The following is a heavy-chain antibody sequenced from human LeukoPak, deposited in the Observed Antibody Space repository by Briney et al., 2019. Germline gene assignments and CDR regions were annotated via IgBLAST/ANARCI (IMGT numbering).Heavy chain of an antibody. V-gene: IGHV5-51*01. CDR2: IYPGDSDT. D-gene: IGHD2-2*01. Sequence: GEALNISCKGSGYSFASYWIAWVRQMPGKGLGWRGIIYPGDSDTRYSPSFQGQVSISADKSISTAYLQWSSLKASDTAIYYCARQWGDCSSTSCYSAYWGQGTLVTVSS. CDR3: ARQWGDCSSTSCYSAY. CDR1: GYSFASYW. J-gene: IGHJ4*02.